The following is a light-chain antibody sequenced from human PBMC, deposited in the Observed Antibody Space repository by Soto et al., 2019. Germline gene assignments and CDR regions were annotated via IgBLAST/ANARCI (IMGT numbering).Light chain of an antibody. CDR3: CSYAGIYSYV. J-gene: IGLJ1*01. CDR1: SSDVGRFEY. V-gene: IGLV2-11*01. CDR2: DIT. Sequence: QSVLTQPRSVSGSPGQSVTISCTGTSSDVGRFEYVSWYQQHPGEAPKVVVYDITKRPSGVPDRFSGSKSGITASLTISGLQAEDEADYYCCSYAGIYSYVFGTGTKLTVL.